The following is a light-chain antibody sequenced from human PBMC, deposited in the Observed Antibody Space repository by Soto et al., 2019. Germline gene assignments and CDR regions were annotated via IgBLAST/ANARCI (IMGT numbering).Light chain of an antibody. CDR3: QTWATGIRV. V-gene: IGLV4-69*01. J-gene: IGLJ3*02. CDR1: SGHSIFA. CDR2: VNGDGSH. Sequence: QSVLTQSPSASASQGASVKLTCTLSSGHSIFAIAWHQQQPEKGPRYLMKVNGDGSHNKGDGIPDRFSGSSSGAERYLTISSLQSEDEADYYCQTWATGIRVFGGGTKLTVL.